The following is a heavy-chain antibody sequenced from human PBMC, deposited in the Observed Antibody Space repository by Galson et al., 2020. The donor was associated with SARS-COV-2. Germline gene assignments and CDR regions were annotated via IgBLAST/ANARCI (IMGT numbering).Heavy chain of an antibody. Sequence: SETLSLTCAVYGGSFSGYYWSWIRQPPEKGLEWIGEINHSGSTNYNPSLKSRVTISVDTSKNQFSLKLSSVTAADTAVYYCASSGSDWSRYGHYYYYGMDVWGQGTTVTVSS. CDR3: ASSGSDWSRYGHYYYYGMDV. J-gene: IGHJ6*02. V-gene: IGHV4-34*01. CDR2: INHSGST. CDR1: GGSFSGYY. D-gene: IGHD3-9*01.